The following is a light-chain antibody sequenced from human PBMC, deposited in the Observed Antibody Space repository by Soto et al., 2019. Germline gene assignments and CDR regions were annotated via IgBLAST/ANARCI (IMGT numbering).Light chain of an antibody. CDR1: SSDVGGYNY. CDR3: SSYTSSSTPYV. J-gene: IGLJ1*01. Sequence: QSVLIQPPSVSGSPGQSVTISCTGTSSDVGGYNYVSWYQHHPGKAPKLLIYDVTNRPSGVSNRFSASKSGNTASLTISGLQAEDEADYYCSSYTSSSTPYVFGTGTKVTVL. CDR2: DVT. V-gene: IGLV2-14*03.